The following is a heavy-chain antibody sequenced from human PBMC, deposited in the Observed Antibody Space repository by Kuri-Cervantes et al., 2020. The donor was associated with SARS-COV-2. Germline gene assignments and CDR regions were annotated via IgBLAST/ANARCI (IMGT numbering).Heavy chain of an antibody. V-gene: IGHV1-2*02. D-gene: IGHD3-22*01. CDR1: GGTFSSYA. J-gene: IGHJ3*02. CDR3: ASEHIYYYDSRGGFDI. Sequence: ASVKVSCKASGGTFSSYAISWVRQAPGQGLEWMGWINPNSGGTNYAQKFQGRVTMTRDTSISTAYMELSRLRSDDTAVYYCASEHIYYYDSRGGFDIWGQGTMVTVSS. CDR2: INPNSGGT.